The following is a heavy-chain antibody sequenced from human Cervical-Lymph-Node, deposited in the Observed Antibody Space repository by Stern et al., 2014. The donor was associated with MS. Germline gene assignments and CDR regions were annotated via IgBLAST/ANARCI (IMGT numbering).Heavy chain of an antibody. CDR2: ISWNSVSI. J-gene: IGHJ4*02. CDR3: AKEIRRADSSPDY. Sequence: EVQLVQSGGDLVQPGRSLRLSCAASGFRFDLYAMHWVRQAPGTGLEWVAGISWNSVSIGYACSVKGRFTISRDNVKNFLYLQMDSLRPEDTALYYCAKEIRRADSSPDYWGQGALVTVSS. CDR1: GFRFDLYA. D-gene: IGHD6-19*01. V-gene: IGHV3-9*01.